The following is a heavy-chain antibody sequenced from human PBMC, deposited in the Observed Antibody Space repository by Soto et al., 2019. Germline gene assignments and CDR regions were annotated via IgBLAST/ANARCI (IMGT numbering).Heavy chain of an antibody. CDR1: GFTFSSYS. Sequence: GGSLRLSCAASGFTFSSYSMNWVRQAPGKGLEWVSSISSSSSYIYYADSAKGRFTISRDNAKNSLYLQMNSLRAEDTAVYYCARVYYYDSSGYYPIDYWGQGTLVTVSS. V-gene: IGHV3-21*01. J-gene: IGHJ4*02. CDR3: ARVYYYDSSGYYPIDY. D-gene: IGHD3-22*01. CDR2: ISSSSSYI.